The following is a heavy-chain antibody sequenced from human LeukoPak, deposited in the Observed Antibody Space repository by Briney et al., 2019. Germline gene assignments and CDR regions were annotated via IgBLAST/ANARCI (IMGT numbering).Heavy chain of an antibody. Sequence: SVKVSCKASGGNHAISWVRQAPGPGLEGMGGFIPVFPTPNYAQKFQGRVTFTTDESTKTAYMELSSLRSEDTAVYYCATVRAAAAGSHYFESWGPGTLVTVSS. J-gene: IGHJ4*02. V-gene: IGHV1-69*05. CDR3: ATVRAAAAGSHYFES. CDR1: GGNHA. D-gene: IGHD6-13*01. CDR2: FIPVFPTP.